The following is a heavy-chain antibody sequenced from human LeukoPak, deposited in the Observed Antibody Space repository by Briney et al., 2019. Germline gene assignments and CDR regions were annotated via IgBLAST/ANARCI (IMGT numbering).Heavy chain of an antibody. CDR1: GFXFSSYA. CDR2: IVGSGDIT. Sequence: GGSLRLSCAASGFXFSSYAVSWVRQAPGKGLEWVSRIVGSGDITYYEDSVKGRFTISRDNSKNTVHLQMNSLRAEDTAVYYCAKMSGDCSSTTCSSFDYWGQGTLVTVSS. D-gene: IGHD2-2*01. CDR3: AKMSGDCSSTTCSSFDY. V-gene: IGHV3-23*01. J-gene: IGHJ4*02.